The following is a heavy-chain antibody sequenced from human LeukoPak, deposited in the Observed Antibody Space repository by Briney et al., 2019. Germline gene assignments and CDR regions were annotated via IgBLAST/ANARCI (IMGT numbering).Heavy chain of an antibody. CDR2: INHSGST. CDR3: ATARAGAAFRWFDP. J-gene: IGHJ5*02. D-gene: IGHD6-19*01. V-gene: IGHV4-34*01. CDR1: GGSFSGYY. Sequence: NPSETLSLTCAVYGGSFSGYYWSWIRQPPGKGLEWIGEINHSGSTNYNPSLKSRVTISVDTSKNQFSLKLSSVTAADTAVYYCATARAGAAFRWFDPWGQGTLVTVSS.